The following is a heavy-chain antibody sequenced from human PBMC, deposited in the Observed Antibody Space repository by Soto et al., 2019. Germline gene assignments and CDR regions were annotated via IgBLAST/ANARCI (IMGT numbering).Heavy chain of an antibody. D-gene: IGHD3-22*01. Sequence: QVQLVQSGAEVKKPGASVKVSCKASGYTFTSYGTTWVRQAPGQGLERMGWISAYNGNTNYAQKLQGRVTMTTDTSTSTAYMELRSLRSDDTAVYYCARGPYYYDSSGHNDYWGQGTLVTVSS. J-gene: IGHJ4*02. CDR1: GYTFTSYG. CDR2: ISAYNGNT. CDR3: ARGPYYYDSSGHNDY. V-gene: IGHV1-18*01.